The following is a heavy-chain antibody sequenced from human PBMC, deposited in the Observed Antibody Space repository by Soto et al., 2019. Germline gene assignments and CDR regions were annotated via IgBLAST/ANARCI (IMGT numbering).Heavy chain of an antibody. J-gene: IGHJ5*01. CDR2: IYKSATT. Sequence: SETLSLTCSVSGASISNLDYFWAWIRQPPGQALEYIGYIYKSATTYYNPSFESRVAISVDTSQSQFSLNVTSVTAADTAVYFCARGRYCLTGRCFPNWFDSWGQGALVTV. V-gene: IGHV4-30-4*01. CDR1: GASISNLDYF. CDR3: ARGRYCLTGRCFPNWFDS. D-gene: IGHD2-15*01.